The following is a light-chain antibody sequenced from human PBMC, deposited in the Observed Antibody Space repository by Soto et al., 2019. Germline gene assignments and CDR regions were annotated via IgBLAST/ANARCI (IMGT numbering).Light chain of an antibody. Sequence: DIQMTQSPSSLSASVGDRVTITCRASQTISIYFNWYQQKPGKAPNLLIYAASSLESGVPSRFSGSGSGTDFALTISNLQPEDAATYYCQQSYNTPWTFGQGTKVEIK. CDR2: AAS. CDR1: QTISIY. V-gene: IGKV1-39*01. CDR3: QQSYNTPWT. J-gene: IGKJ1*01.